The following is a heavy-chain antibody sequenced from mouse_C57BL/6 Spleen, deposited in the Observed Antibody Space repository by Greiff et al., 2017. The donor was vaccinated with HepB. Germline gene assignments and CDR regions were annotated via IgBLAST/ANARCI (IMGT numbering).Heavy chain of an antibody. V-gene: IGHV1-19*01. CDR1: GYTFTDYY. Sequence: VQLQQSGPVLVKPGASVKMSCKASGYTFTDYYMNWVKQSHGKSLEWIGVINPYNGGTSYNQKFKGKATLTVDKSSSTAYMELNSLTSEDSAVYYCARDWDTGYYFDYWGQGTTLTVSS. D-gene: IGHD4-1*01. CDR3: ARDWDTGYYFDY. CDR2: INPYNGGT. J-gene: IGHJ2*01.